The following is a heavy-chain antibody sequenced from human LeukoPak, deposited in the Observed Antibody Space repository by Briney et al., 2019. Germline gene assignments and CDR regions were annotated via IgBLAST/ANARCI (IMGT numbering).Heavy chain of an antibody. D-gene: IGHD2-2*01. CDR1: GYSFTSYW. CDR3: ARQGCSSTSCYED. J-gene: IGHJ4*02. Sequence: GESLKISCKGSGYSFTSYWIGWVRQMPGKGLEWMGIIYPGDSDTRYSPSFQGQVTISADKSISTAYLQWSGLKASDTAMYYCARQGCSSTSCYEDWGQGTLVTVSS. CDR2: IYPGDSDT. V-gene: IGHV5-51*01.